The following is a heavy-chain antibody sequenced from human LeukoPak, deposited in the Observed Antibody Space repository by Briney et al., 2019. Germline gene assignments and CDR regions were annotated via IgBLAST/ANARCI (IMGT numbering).Heavy chain of an antibody. D-gene: IGHD2-2*01. Sequence: GASVKVSCKASGYTFTSYGISWVRQAPGQGLEWMGWISAYNGNTNYARKLQGRVTMTTDTSTSTAYMELRSLRSDDTAVYYCARLHPDLAPYCSSTSCYSYYYYGMDVWGQGTTVTVSS. CDR2: ISAYNGNT. V-gene: IGHV1-18*01. CDR1: GYTFTSYG. CDR3: ARLHPDLAPYCSSTSCYSYYYYGMDV. J-gene: IGHJ6*02.